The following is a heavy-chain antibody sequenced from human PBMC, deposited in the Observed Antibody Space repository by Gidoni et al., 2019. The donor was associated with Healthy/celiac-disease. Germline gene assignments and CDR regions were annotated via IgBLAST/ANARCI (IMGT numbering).Heavy chain of an antibody. CDR1: GGTFSRYT. V-gene: IGHV1-69*02. CDR2: IIPVLGIA. Sequence: QVQLVQAGAEVKKPGAWVKVSCKAAGGTFSRYTISWVRQAPGQGLAWMGRIIPVLGIANYAQKLQGRVTITADKSTSTAYMELSSLRSGDTAVYYCARGFRRIAAAGTPGYYYYGMDVWGQGTTVTVSS. CDR3: ARGFRRIAAAGTPGYYYYGMDV. J-gene: IGHJ6*02. D-gene: IGHD6-13*01.